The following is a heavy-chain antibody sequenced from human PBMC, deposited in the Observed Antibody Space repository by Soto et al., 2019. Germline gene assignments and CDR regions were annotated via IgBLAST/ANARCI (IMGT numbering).Heavy chain of an antibody. J-gene: IGHJ5*02. V-gene: IGHV4-59*01. CDR2: IYYTGST. CDR1: GGSITSYY. Sequence: SETLSLTCTVSGGSITSYYWSWIRQPPGKGLEWVGYIYYTGSTTYNPSFKTRVTISVDTSKNQFSLTLTSVTAADTAVYYCARDAPTRGFDPWGQGTLVTVS. CDR3: ARDAPTRGFDP.